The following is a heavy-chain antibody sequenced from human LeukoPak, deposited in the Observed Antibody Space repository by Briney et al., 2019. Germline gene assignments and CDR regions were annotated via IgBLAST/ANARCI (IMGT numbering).Heavy chain of an antibody. D-gene: IGHD3-10*01. Sequence: SETLSLTCAVYGGSFSGYYWSWIRQPPGKGLEWIGEINHSGSTNYNPSLKSRVTISVDTSKNQFSLKLSSVTAADTAVYYCARAWGPLVRGVIHYFDYWGQGTLVTVSS. J-gene: IGHJ4*02. CDR2: INHSGST. CDR3: ARAWGPLVRGVIHYFDY. V-gene: IGHV4-34*01. CDR1: GGSFSGYY.